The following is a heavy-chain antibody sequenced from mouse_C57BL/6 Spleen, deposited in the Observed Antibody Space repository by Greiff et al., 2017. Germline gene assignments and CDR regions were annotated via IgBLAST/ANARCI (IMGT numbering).Heavy chain of an antibody. V-gene: IGHV2-2*01. CDR1: GFSLTSYG. D-gene: IGHD2-4*01. CDR3: ARRSYYDPYYAMDY. Sequence: VKLVESGPGLVQPSQSLSITCPVSGFSLTSYGVYWVRQSPGKGLEWLGVIWSGGSTDYNAAFISRLSISKDNSKSQVFFKMNSLQADDTAIYYCARRSYYDPYYAMDYWGPGTSVTVSS. CDR2: IWSGGST. J-gene: IGHJ4*01.